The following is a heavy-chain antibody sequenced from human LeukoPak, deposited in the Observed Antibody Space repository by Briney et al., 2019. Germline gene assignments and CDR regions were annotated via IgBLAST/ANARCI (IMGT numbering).Heavy chain of an antibody. V-gene: IGHV3-21*01. Sequence: PGGSLRLSCAGSGFTFSSCSMNWVRQAPGKGLEWVSSISGDSSYIFYADSVKGRFTISRDNAKNSLYLQMNSLRAEDTAVYYCARDFEYSSFSYYFDYWGQGTLVTVSS. CDR2: ISGDSSYI. CDR3: ARDFEYSSFSYYFDY. J-gene: IGHJ4*02. CDR1: GFTFSSCS. D-gene: IGHD6-6*01.